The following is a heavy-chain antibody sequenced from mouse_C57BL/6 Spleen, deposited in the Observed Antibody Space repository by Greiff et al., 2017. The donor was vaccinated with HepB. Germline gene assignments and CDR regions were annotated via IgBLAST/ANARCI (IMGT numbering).Heavy chain of an antibody. D-gene: IGHD2-2*01. CDR1: GYSITSGYY. CDR3: ARGGLRRGVYFDY. Sequence: EVKLMESGPGLVKPSQSLSLTCSVTGYSITSGYYWNWIRQFPGNKLEWMGYISYDGSNNYNPSLKNRISITRDTSKNQFFLMLNSVTTEDTATYYCARGGLRRGVYFDYWGQGATLTVSS. V-gene: IGHV3-6*01. CDR2: ISYDGSN. J-gene: IGHJ2*01.